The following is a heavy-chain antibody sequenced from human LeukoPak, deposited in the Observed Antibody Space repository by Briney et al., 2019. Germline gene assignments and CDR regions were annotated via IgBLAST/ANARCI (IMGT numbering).Heavy chain of an antibody. CDR2: IYNSGST. Sequence: KSSETLSLTCAVSGYSISSGYYWGWIRQPPGKGLEWIGSIYNSGSTYYNPSLKSRVTISVDTSKTQFSLKLSSVTAADTAVYYCARPLDDYVWGSYRFDAFDIWGQGTMVTVSS. D-gene: IGHD3-16*02. V-gene: IGHV4-38-2*01. J-gene: IGHJ3*02. CDR3: ARPLDDYVWGSYRFDAFDI. CDR1: GYSISSGYY.